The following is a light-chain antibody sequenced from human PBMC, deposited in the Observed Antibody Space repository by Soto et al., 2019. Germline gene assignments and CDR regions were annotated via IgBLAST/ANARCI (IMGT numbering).Light chain of an antibody. CDR3: QQFNNWPPLT. Sequence: EVVMTQSPATLSVSPGERATLSCRASQFVSTNLAWYQQKPGQAPRLLIYSASTRATGIPARFSGSGSGTECTLTISRLQSEDSAVYYCQQFNNWPPLTFGGGTKVEIK. V-gene: IGKV3-15*01. CDR1: QFVSTN. J-gene: IGKJ4*01. CDR2: SAS.